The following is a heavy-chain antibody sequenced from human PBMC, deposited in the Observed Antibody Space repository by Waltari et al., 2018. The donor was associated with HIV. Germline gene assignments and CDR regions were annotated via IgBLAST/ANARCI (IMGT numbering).Heavy chain of an antibody. CDR2: TWYDGNKI. V-gene: IGHV3-33*01. Sequence: QVQLVQSGGGVVQPGRSLRLSCAASGFTCISYGMHWFRQAPGKGLEWVAVTWYDGNKIYYADSVKGRFTISRDNSKNTLYLQMNSLRAEDTAVYYCARAHCSSTSCYYYGLDVWGQGTTVTVSS. J-gene: IGHJ6*02. CDR3: ARAHCSSTSCYYYGLDV. D-gene: IGHD2-2*01. CDR1: GFTCISYG.